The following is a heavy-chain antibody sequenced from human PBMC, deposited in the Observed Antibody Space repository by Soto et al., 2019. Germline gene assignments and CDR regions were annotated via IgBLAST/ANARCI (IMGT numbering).Heavy chain of an antibody. D-gene: IGHD6-6*01. CDR3: ASSSPFHY. V-gene: IGHV4-39*01. CDR1: SASFSSSTYY. J-gene: IGHJ4*02. CDR2: LYYSGNT. Sequence: SETLSLTCSVSSASFSSSTYYWSWIRQPPGRGPEWIGSLYYSGNTYYKPSLKSRVSISIDTSRNQFSLKLTSVTAADTGVYYCASSSPFHYWGPGILVT.